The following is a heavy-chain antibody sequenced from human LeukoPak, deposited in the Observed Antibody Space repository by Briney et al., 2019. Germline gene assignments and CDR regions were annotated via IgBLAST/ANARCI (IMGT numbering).Heavy chain of an antibody. Sequence: ETLSLTCTVSGGSISSYYWSWIRQPPGKGVEWIGYIYYSGSTNYNPSLKSRVTISVDTSKNQFSLRLSSVTAADTTVYYCAREGWSGSYMDYWGQGTLVTVSS. CDR1: GGSISSYY. CDR2: IYYSGST. J-gene: IGHJ4*02. V-gene: IGHV4-59*01. CDR3: AREGWSGSYMDY. D-gene: IGHD1-26*01.